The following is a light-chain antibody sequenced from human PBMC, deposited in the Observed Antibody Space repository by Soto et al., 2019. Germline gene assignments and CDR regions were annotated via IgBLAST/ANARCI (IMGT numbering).Light chain of an antibody. V-gene: IGKV1-5*01. CDR1: QSISSW. CDR2: DAS. CDR3: QQYNSYLLT. J-gene: IGKJ4*01. Sequence: DIQMTQSPSTLSASVGGRVTITCRASQSISSWLAWYQQKPGKAPKLLIYDASSLESGVPSRFSGSGSGTEFTLTISSLQPDDFATYYCQQYNSYLLTFGGGTKVEIK.